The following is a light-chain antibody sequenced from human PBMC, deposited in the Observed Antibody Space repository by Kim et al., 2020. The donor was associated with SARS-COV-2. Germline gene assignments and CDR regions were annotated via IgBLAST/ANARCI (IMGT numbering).Light chain of an antibody. J-gene: IGKJ3*01. Sequence: EIVLTQSPITLSLSPGAGATLSCRASQSVSTSYLAWYQHKPGQAPTLLIHGASTRATGIPDRFSGSGSGTDFTLTISRLEPEDFAVYYCHQYGTSPFTFGPGTKVDIK. CDR2: GAS. V-gene: IGKV3-20*01. CDR1: QSVSTSY. CDR3: HQYGTSPFT.